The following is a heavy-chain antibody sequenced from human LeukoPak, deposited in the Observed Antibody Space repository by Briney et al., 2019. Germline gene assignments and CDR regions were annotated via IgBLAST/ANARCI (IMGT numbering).Heavy chain of an antibody. CDR2: IYYSGST. J-gene: IGHJ4*02. CDR1: GGSISSYY. V-gene: IGHV4-59*01. CDR3: ASTASSGYYN. D-gene: IGHD3-22*01. Sequence: SETLSLTCTVSGGSISSYYWSWIRQPPGKGLEWIGYIYYSGSTNYNPSLKSRVTISVDTSKNQFSLKLSSVTAADTAVYYCASTASSGYYNWGQGTLVTVSS.